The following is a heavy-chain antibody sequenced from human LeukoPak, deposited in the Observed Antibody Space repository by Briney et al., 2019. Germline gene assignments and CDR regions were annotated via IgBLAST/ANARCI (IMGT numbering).Heavy chain of an antibody. V-gene: IGHV3-48*03. Sequence: GGSLRLSCAASGFTFSNYEMNWVRQAPGKGLEWVSYISTSGSTIYYADSVKGRFTISRDNSKNTLYLQMNSLRAEDTAVYYCASPYGSGSYYHYWGQGTLVTVSS. CDR2: ISTSGSTI. J-gene: IGHJ4*02. CDR1: GFTFSNYE. D-gene: IGHD3-10*01. CDR3: ASPYGSGSYYHY.